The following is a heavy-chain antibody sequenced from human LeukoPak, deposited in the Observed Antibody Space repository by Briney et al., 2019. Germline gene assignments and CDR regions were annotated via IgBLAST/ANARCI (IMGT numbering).Heavy chain of an antibody. CDR3: AREHKSYGDYPYYFDS. J-gene: IGHJ4*02. D-gene: IGHD4-17*01. CDR1: GGSISSYY. V-gene: IGHV4-59*12. Sequence: PSETLSLTCTVSGGSISSYYWSWIRQPPGKGLEWIGYIYYSGSTNYNPSLKSRVTISVDTSKNQFSLKLTSVTAADTAVYFCAREHKSYGDYPYYFDSWGQGTLVTVSS. CDR2: IYYSGST.